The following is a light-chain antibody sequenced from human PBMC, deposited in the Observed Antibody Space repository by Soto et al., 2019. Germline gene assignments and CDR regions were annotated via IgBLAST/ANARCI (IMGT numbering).Light chain of an antibody. CDR2: AAS. Sequence: DIQMTQSPSSLSASVGDRVTITCRASQGISNYLAWYQQKPGKVPKLLIYAASTLQSGVPSRFSESRAVTDFTLNIRRLQPEDVATYYCQKYNSVPLPFGGGTKVEIK. J-gene: IGKJ4*01. V-gene: IGKV1-27*01. CDR1: QGISNY. CDR3: QKYNSVPLP.